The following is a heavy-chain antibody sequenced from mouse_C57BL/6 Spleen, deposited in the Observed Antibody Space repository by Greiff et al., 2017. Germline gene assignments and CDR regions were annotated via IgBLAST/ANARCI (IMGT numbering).Heavy chain of an antibody. V-gene: IGHV14-3*01. D-gene: IGHD1-1*01. CDR2: IDPANGNT. J-gene: IGHJ2*01. CDR1: GFNIKTTY. CDR3: ATTTVVTHDD. Sequence: VQLMESVAELVRPGASVKLSCTASGFNIKTTYMHWVKQRPEQGLEWIGRIDPANGNTTYAPKFQGKATMTADTSSNTAYLQLSSLTSEDTAIYYCATTTVVTHDDWGQGTTLTVSS.